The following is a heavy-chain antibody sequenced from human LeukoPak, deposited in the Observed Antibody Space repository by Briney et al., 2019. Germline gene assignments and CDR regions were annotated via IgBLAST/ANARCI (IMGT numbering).Heavy chain of an antibody. Sequence: GGSLRLSCAASGFMFDDYAMHWVRHAPGKGLEWVSGISWNSGRGGYADSVKGRFTISRDNAKNSLYLQMNSLRAEDTALYYCAKWTSYYYGSSGYFDYWGQGTLVTVSS. J-gene: IGHJ4*02. CDR2: ISWNSGRG. CDR3: AKWTSYYYGSSGYFDY. D-gene: IGHD3-22*01. CDR1: GFMFDDYA. V-gene: IGHV3-9*01.